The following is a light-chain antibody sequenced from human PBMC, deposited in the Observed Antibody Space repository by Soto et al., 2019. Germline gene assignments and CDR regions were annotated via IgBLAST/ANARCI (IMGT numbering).Light chain of an antibody. CDR2: GAS. CDR3: QQYGSSPIT. Sequence: EIVLTHSPGTLSLSPGERATLSCRASQSVRSSYLAWYQQKPGQAPRVLIFGASRRATGIPDRFSGSGSGTDFTLTISRLEPEDFAVYYCQQYGSSPITFGQGTRLEI. V-gene: IGKV3-20*01. J-gene: IGKJ5*01. CDR1: QSVRSSY.